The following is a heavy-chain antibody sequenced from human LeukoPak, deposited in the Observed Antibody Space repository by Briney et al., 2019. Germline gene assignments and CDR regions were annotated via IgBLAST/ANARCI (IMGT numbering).Heavy chain of an antibody. CDR2: FYSGGGT. CDR1: GFTVSSNY. CDR3: ARITRSAGPNYYMDV. Sequence: GGSLRLSCAASGFTVSSNYVTWVRQAPGKGLEWVSVFYSGGGTYYAHSVKGQFTISRDSSKNTLYLQMNSLRAEDTAVYYCARITRSAGPNYYMDVWGKGTTVTVSS. D-gene: IGHD2-2*01. J-gene: IGHJ6*03. V-gene: IGHV3-53*01.